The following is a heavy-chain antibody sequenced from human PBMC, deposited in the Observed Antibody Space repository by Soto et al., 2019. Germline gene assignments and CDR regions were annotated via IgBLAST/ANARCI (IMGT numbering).Heavy chain of an antibody. D-gene: IGHD6-13*01. J-gene: IGHJ6*03. V-gene: IGHV3-15*01. Sequence: SVGSLRLSCAASGFTFSNAWMSWVRQAPGKGREWVGRIKSKTDGGTTDYAAPVKGRFTISRDDSKNTLYLQMNSLKTEDTAVYYCMEAGRMVLYYYYYMDVWGKGTTVTVSS. CDR3: MEAGRMVLYYYYYMDV. CDR1: GFTFSNAW. CDR2: IKSKTDGGTT.